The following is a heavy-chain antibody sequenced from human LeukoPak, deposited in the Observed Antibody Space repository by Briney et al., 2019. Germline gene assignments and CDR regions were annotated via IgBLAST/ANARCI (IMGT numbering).Heavy chain of an antibody. D-gene: IGHD5-24*01. V-gene: IGHV3-15*01. CDR1: GLTLSNVW. CDR2: VKMKTEGGTV. CDR3: GTHGDTYLNRYYFDY. Sequence: GGSLRLSCAASGLTLSNVWVSWVRQAPGMGLEWLGRVKMKTEGGTVDYAAPVRGRFTISRDDSENTVYLQMSSLEIEDTGVYYCGTHGDTYLNRYYFDYWGRGIQVTVSS. J-gene: IGHJ4*02.